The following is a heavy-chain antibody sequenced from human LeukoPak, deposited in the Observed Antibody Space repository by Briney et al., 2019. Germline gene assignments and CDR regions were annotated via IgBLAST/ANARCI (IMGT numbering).Heavy chain of an antibody. J-gene: IGHJ5*02. CDR3: AKDLAVVAATSSWFDP. D-gene: IGHD2-15*01. V-gene: IGHV3-23*01. Sequence: GGSLRLSCAASGFSFSSYAMSWVRQAPGKGLEWVSSISGSGDNTYYAESVKGRFTISRDNSKNTLYLQMNSLRAEDTAVYYCAKDLAVVAATSSWFDPWGQGTLVTVSS. CDR1: GFSFSSYA. CDR2: ISGSGDNT.